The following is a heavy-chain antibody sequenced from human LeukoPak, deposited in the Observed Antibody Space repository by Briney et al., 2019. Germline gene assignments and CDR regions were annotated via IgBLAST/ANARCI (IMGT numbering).Heavy chain of an antibody. Sequence: PGGSLRLSCAASGFTFSSYWMSWVRQAPGKGLEWVAYIKEGGSEKYYVDSVKGRFTISRDNAKNSLYLQMNSLRAEDTAVYYCARHFGTYYPNWGQGTLVTVSS. CDR2: IKEGGSEK. D-gene: IGHD3/OR15-3a*01. V-gene: IGHV3-7*01. CDR1: GFTFSSYW. CDR3: ARHFGTYYPN. J-gene: IGHJ4*02.